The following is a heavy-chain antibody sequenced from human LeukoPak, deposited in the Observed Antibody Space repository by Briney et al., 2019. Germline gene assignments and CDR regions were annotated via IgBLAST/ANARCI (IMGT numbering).Heavy chain of an antibody. D-gene: IGHD5-18*01. V-gene: IGHV3-30-3*01. CDR3: ARDWKRIQLSPYYFDY. J-gene: IGHJ4*02. CDR1: GFTFSSYA. CDR2: ISYDGSNK. Sequence: GGSLRLSCAASGFTFSSYAMHWVRQAPGKGLEWVAVISYDGSNKYYADSVKGRFTISRDNSKNTLYLQMNSLRAEDTAVYYCARDWKRIQLSPYYFDYWGQGTLVTVSS.